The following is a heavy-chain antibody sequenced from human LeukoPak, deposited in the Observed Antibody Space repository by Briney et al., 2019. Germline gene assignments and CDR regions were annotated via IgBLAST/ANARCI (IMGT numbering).Heavy chain of an antibody. D-gene: IGHD2-2*01. CDR3: AREPTSVNDSPIHFDY. CDR1: GFTFSSYS. V-gene: IGHV3-21*01. Sequence: GGSLRLSCAASGFTFSSYSMNWVRQAPGKGLEWVSSISSSSSYIYYADSVKGRFTISRDNAKNSLYLQMNSLRAEDTAVYYCAREPTSVNDSPIHFDYWGQGTLVTVSS. CDR2: ISSSSSYI. J-gene: IGHJ4*02.